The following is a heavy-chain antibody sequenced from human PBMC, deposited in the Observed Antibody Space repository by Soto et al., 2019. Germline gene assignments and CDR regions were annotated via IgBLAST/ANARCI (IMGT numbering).Heavy chain of an antibody. Sequence: VGSLRLSCAASGFTFSGSAMHWVRQASGKGLEWVGRIRSKANSYATAYAASVKGRFTIPRDDSKNTAYLQMNSMKTEDTAVYYCTRLGAAAGVDYWGQGTLVTVS. J-gene: IGHJ4*02. D-gene: IGHD6-13*01. CDR1: GFTFSGSA. CDR2: IRSKANSYAT. V-gene: IGHV3-73*01. CDR3: TRLGAAAGVDY.